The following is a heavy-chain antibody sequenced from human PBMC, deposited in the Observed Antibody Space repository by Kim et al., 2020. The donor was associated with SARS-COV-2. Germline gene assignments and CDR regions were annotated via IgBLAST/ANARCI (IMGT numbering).Heavy chain of an antibody. CDR1: GFTFSSYY. V-gene: IGHV3-13*01. CDR3: ARGSRYSSYYYIDV. CDR2: IGTTGDT. J-gene: IGHJ6*03. Sequence: GGSLRLSCAASGFTFSSYYMRWVRQATGKGLEWVSAIGTTGDTYYPGYVKGRLSISRENAKNSLYLQKHRMRAGDTAVDYCARGSRYSSYYYIDVW.